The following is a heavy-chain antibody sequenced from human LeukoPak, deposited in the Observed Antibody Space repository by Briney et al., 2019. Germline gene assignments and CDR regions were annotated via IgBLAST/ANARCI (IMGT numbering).Heavy chain of an antibody. V-gene: IGHV3-33*01. CDR3: ARDRGFGEPISYGMDV. CDR1: GYTFRSYG. CDR2: IWLEGSNK. D-gene: IGHD3-10*01. J-gene: IGHJ6*04. Sequence: PGRSLRLSCAVSGYTFRSYGMHWVRGAPAKGLEWGAGIWLEGSNKYYADSEKGRFTISRDNSKNTLYLQMNSLRAEDTAVYYCARDRGFGEPISYGMDVWGKGTTVTVSS.